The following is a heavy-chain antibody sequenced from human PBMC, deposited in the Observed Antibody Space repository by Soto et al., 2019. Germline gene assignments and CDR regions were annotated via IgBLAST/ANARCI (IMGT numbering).Heavy chain of an antibody. CDR2: IIADNGNT. J-gene: IGHJ4*02. V-gene: IGHV1-3*01. CDR3: ARGSGSFFPYFNY. Sequence: GASVKVSCKASGYTITSYAIHWVRPAPGQRLEWMGWIIADNGNTKYSQKFQGRVTITRDVSANTASLELISLRSEDTAVYYCARGSGSFFPYFNYWSQGTLVTVSS. D-gene: IGHD1-26*01. CDR1: GYTITSYA.